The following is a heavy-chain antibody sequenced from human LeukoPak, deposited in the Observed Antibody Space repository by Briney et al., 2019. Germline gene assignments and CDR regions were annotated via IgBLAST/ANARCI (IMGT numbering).Heavy chain of an antibody. V-gene: IGHV3-21*01. CDR1: GFNFSSYS. CDR3: AELGITMIGGV. D-gene: IGHD3-10*02. CDR2: ISSSSSFI. J-gene: IGHJ6*04. Sequence: GGSLRLSCAGSGFNFSSYSMSWVRQAPWKGLEFVSSISSSSSFIYYADSVKGRFTISRDNAKNSLYLQMNSLRAEDTAVYYCAELGITMIGGVWGKGTTVTISS.